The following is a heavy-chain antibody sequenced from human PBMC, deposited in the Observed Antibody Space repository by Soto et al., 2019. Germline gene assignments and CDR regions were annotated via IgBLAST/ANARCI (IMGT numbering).Heavy chain of an antibody. CDR3: ARDQLYYNDISGRPLNAFDV. V-gene: IGHV3-48*01. J-gene: IGHJ3*01. CDR2: IGLGSSTK. D-gene: IGHD3-22*01. Sequence: PGGSLRLSCAVSRFTFSHYAMSWVRQAPGRGLEWVSYIGLGSSTKYYADSVEGRFTISRDNAKNSLYLQMNSLRAEDTAVYYCARDQLYYNDISGRPLNAFDVWGQGTMVTVSS. CDR1: RFTFSHYA.